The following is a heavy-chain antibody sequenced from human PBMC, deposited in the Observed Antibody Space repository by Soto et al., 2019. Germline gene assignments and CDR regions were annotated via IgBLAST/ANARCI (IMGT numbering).Heavy chain of an antibody. CDR1: GFSFSSYA. D-gene: IGHD6-19*01. CDR3: ARDMYSSDYFVKWFEP. Sequence: QVRLVESGGGVVQPGRSLRLSCTASGFSFSSYAMYWFRQPPWKGLEWVAVISKDGMNKNYADSVKGRVTVSRDNANYSLDLQLNSLRGEDTAMYYCARDMYSSDYFVKWFEPWGQGTLVTVSS. J-gene: IGHJ5*02. CDR2: ISKDGMNK. V-gene: IGHV3-30*04.